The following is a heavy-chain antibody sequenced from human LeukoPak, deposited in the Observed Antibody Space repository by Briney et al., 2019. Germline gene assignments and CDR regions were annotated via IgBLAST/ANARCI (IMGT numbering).Heavy chain of an antibody. CDR1: GFTFSSYA. J-gene: IGHJ4*02. V-gene: IGHV3-23*01. CDR2: ISGSGGST. D-gene: IGHD3-10*01. Sequence: GGSLRLSCAASGFTFSSYAMSWVRQAPGKGLEWVSAISGSGGSTYYADSVKGRFTISRDNSKNTLYLQMNSLRAEDTAVYYCAKVPYGSGSYYTRQFDYWGQGTLVTVSS. CDR3: AKVPYGSGSYYTRQFDY.